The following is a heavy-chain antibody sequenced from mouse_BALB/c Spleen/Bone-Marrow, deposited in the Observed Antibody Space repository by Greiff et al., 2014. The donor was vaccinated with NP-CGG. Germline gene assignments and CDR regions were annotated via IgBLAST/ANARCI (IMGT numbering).Heavy chain of an antibody. CDR3: ARGAPMDY. D-gene: IGHD3-1*01. V-gene: IGHV1-87*01. J-gene: IGHJ4*01. Sequence: QVQLQQSEAELARPGASVKLSCKASGYTFTSYWMQWVKQRPGQGLEWIGAIYPGDGDTRYTQKFKGKATLTADKSSSTAYMQLSSLASEDSAVYYCARGAPMDYWGQGTSVTVSS. CDR1: GYTFTSYW. CDR2: IYPGDGDT.